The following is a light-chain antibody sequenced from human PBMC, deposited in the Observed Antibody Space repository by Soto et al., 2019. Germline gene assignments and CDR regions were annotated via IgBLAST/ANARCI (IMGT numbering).Light chain of an antibody. Sequence: EIVLTQSPGSLSLSPGERATLSCRASQSVSSYLAWYQQKPGQAPRLLIYGASSRATGFPDRFSGSGSGTDFSLTISRLEPEDSAVYYCQQYSSPPRTFCQGTKVEIK. CDR2: GAS. J-gene: IGKJ1*01. V-gene: IGKV3-20*01. CDR1: QSVSSY. CDR3: QQYSSPPRT.